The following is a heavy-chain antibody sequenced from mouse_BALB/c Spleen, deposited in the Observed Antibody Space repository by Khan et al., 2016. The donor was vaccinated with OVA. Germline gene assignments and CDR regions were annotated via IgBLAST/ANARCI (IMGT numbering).Heavy chain of an antibody. D-gene: IGHD1-1*01. Sequence: EVELVESGGGLVKPGGPLKLSCAASEFTFSTYAMSWVRQTPEKRLEWVATISSGGDYTYYPDSVKGRFTISRDNTKNTLYLQMRSLRSEDTAMYYCARHNYGPFAYWGQGTLVTVSA. V-gene: IGHV5-9-3*01. CDR2: ISSGGDYT. J-gene: IGHJ3*01. CDR1: EFTFSTYA. CDR3: ARHNYGPFAY.